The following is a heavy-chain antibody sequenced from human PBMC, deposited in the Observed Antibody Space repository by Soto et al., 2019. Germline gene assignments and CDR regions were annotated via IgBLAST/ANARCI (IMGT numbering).Heavy chain of an antibody. CDR3: ATGGIVVVVAAIHTDFDY. V-gene: IGHV1-69*12. CDR1: GGTFSSYA. CDR2: IIPIFGTA. Sequence: QVQLVQSGAEVKKPGSSVKVSCKASGGTFSSYAISWVRQAPGQGLEWMGGIIPIFGTANYAQKFQGRVTITADESTSTAYTELSSLRSEDTAVYYCATGGIVVVVAAIHTDFDYWGQGSLVAVSS. J-gene: IGHJ4*02. D-gene: IGHD2-15*01.